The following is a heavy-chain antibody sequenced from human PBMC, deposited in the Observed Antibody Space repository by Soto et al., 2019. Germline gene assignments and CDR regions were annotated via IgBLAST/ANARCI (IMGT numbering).Heavy chain of an antibody. V-gene: IGHV3-33*01. J-gene: IGHJ6*02. CDR2: IWHDGNNK. Sequence: GGSLRLSCAASGFTFSNYGMHWVRQAPGKGLEWVAIIWHDGNNKYYADSVRGRFIIFRDNSKNRLYLQMNSLRAEDTAVYYCASDLVGASDSYGLDVWGQGTPVTVSS. D-gene: IGHD1-26*01. CDR1: GFTFSNYG. CDR3: ASDLVGASDSYGLDV.